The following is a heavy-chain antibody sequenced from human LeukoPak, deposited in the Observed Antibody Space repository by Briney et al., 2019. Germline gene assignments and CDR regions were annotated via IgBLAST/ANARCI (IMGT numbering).Heavy chain of an antibody. CDR1: GGSISSYY. CDR3: ARVPYGSGSLFGYGYYYYYMDV. Sequence: SETLSLTCTVSGGSISSYYWSWIRQPPGKGLEWIGYIYYSGSTNYNPSLKSRVTISVDTSKNQFSLKLSSVTAADTAVYYCARVPYGSGSLFGYGYYYYYMDVWGKGTTVTVSS. V-gene: IGHV4-59*01. J-gene: IGHJ6*03. D-gene: IGHD3-10*01. CDR2: IYYSGST.